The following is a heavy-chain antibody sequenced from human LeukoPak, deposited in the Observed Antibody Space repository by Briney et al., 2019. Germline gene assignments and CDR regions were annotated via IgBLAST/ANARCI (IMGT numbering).Heavy chain of an antibody. CDR1: GFTFSSYS. CDR3: ARDRVLATIGEWGTPGYYYMDV. V-gene: IGHV3-48*04. J-gene: IGHJ6*03. CDR2: ISSSSSTI. Sequence: GGSLRLSCAASGFTFSSYSMNWVRQAPGKGLEWVSYISSSSSTIYYADSVKGRFTISRDNAKNSLYLQMNSLRAEDTAVYYCARDRVLATIGEWGTPGYYYMDVWGKGTTVTISS. D-gene: IGHD5-12*01.